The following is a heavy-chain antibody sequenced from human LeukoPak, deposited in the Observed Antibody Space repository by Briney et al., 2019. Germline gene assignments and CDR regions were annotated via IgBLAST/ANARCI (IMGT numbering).Heavy chain of an antibody. CDR3: ARDTAMVLGNLDY. V-gene: IGHV3-48*03. CDR1: GFTFSSYE. J-gene: IGHJ4*02. Sequence: PGGSLRLSCAASGFTFSSYEMNWVRQAPGKGLEWVSYISSSGSTIYYADSVKGRFTISRDNSKNTLYLQMNSLRAEDTAVYYCARDTAMVLGNLDYWGQGTLVTVSS. D-gene: IGHD5-18*01. CDR2: ISSSGSTI.